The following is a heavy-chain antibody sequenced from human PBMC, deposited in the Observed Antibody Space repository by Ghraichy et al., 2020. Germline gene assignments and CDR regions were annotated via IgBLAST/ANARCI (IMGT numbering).Heavy chain of an antibody. CDR1: GYTFTSYD. D-gene: IGHD3-16*01. CDR3: ARGLLRPHPLGY. Sequence: ASVKVSCKASGYTFTSYDINWVRQTTGQGLEWMGWMNPNSGNTGYAQKFQGRVTMTRNTSISTAYMELSSLRSEDTAVYYCARGLLRPHPLGYWGQGSLVTVSS. V-gene: IGHV1-8*01. CDR2: MNPNSGNT. J-gene: IGHJ4*02.